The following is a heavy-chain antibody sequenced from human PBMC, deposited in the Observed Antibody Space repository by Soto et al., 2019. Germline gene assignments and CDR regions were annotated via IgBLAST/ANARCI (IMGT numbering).Heavy chain of an antibody. Sequence: ASVKVSCKASGYTFATNAITWVRQAPGQGLEWVGWISAYSKHTNYAQKVQGRVTMTTDTSTNTAYMELGSLRSDDTAVYYCARDFRFNSGWNAEHYYYGLDVWGQGTTVTVSS. CDR2: ISAYSKHT. V-gene: IGHV1-18*04. CDR1: GYTFATNA. J-gene: IGHJ6*02. CDR3: ARDFRFNSGWNAEHYYYGLDV. D-gene: IGHD6-19*01.